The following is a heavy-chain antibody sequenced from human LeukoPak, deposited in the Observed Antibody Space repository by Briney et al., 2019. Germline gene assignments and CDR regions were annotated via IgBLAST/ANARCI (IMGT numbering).Heavy chain of an antibody. CDR1: GYTFTGYY. D-gene: IGHD7-27*01. CDR2: INPSSGGT. CDR3: VRTPPNWGADY. Sequence: ASVKVSCKASGYTFTGYYIHWVRQAPGQGLEWMGRINPSSGGTNYAQKFQGTVTMTRNTAMSTAYMELSSLRSEDTAVYYCVRTPPNWGADYWGQGTLVTVSS. J-gene: IGHJ4*02. V-gene: IGHV1-2*06.